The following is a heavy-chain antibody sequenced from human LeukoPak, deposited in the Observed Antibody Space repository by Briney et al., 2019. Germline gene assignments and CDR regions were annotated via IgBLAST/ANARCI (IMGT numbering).Heavy chain of an antibody. V-gene: IGHV4-30-4*07. Sequence: PSETLSLTCAVSGSSISSGGYSWSWIRQPRGKGLEWIAYIYYSGSTYYNPSLKSRVTISVDTSKNQFSLKLSSVTAADTAVYYCAREGGYCTNGVCYWYAFDIWGQGTMVTVSS. J-gene: IGHJ3*02. CDR2: IYYSGST. CDR1: GSSISSGGYS. D-gene: IGHD2-8*01. CDR3: AREGGYCTNGVCYWYAFDI.